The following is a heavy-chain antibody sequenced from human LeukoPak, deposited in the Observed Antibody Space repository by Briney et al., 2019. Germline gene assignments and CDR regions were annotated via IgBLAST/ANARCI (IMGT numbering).Heavy chain of an antibody. CDR2: MSGSGGST. V-gene: IGHV3-23*01. J-gene: IGHJ1*01. Sequence: GGSLRLSCAASGFTFSSYAMSWVRQAPGKGLEWVSAMSGSGGSTYYADSVKGRFTISRDNSKNTLYLQMNSLRAEDTAVYYCAKTIRRAEYFQHWGQGTLVTVSS. CDR1: GFTFSSYA. CDR3: AKTIRRAEYFQH.